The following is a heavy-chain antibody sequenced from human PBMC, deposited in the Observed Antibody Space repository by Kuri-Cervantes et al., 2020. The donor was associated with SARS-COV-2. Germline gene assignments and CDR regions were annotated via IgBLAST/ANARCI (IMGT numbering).Heavy chain of an antibody. J-gene: IGHJ4*02. Sequence: GGSLRLSCAASGFTFSSYAMSWVRQAPGKGLEWVSAISGSGGSAYYADSVKGRFTISRDNSKNSLYLQMNSLRAEDTAVCYCARSPGDGDYDPFDYWGQGTLVTVSS. D-gene: IGHD4-17*01. CDR2: ISGSGGSA. V-gene: IGHV3-23*01. CDR3: ARSPGDGDYDPFDY. CDR1: GFTFSSYA.